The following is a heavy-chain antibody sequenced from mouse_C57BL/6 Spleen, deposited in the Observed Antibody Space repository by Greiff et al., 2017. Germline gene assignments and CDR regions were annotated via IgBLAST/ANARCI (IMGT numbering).Heavy chain of an antibody. J-gene: IGHJ2*01. CDR2: IWRGGST. CDR3: AKNCDYDVGGYFDY. CDR1: GFSLTSYG. D-gene: IGHD2-4*01. V-gene: IGHV2-5*01. Sequence: VKLQESGPGLVQPSQSLSITCTVSGFSLTSYGVHWVRQSPGKGLEWLGVIWRGGSTDYNAAFMSRLSITKDNSKSQVFFKMNSLQADDTAIYYCAKNCDYDVGGYFDYWGQGTTRTVSS.